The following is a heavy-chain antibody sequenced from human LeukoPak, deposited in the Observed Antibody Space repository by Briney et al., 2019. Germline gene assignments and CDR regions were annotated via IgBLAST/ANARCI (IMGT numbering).Heavy chain of an antibody. J-gene: IGHJ3*02. V-gene: IGHV3-21*01. CDR2: ISSSSSYI. Sequence: GGSLRLSCAASGFTFSSYSMNCVRQAPGKGLEWVSSISSSSSYIYYADSVKGRFTISRDNAKNSLYLQMNSLRAEDTAVYYCASGIVVPAAIYAFDIWGQGTMVTVSS. D-gene: IGHD2-2*01. CDR1: GFTFSSYS. CDR3: ASGIVVPAAIYAFDI.